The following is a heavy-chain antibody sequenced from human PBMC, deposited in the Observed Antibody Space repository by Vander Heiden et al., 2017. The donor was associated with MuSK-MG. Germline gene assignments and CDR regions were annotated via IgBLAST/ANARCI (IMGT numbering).Heavy chain of an antibody. Sequence: QVQLQESGPGLVKPSETLSLTCSVPGGSINTYYWNWIRQPAGKGPEWIGRIFSSGITNYNPSLKSRVIMSVDTSKNQFSLKLSSMTAADTAVYYCARDPFESSFDYWGQGILVAVSS. CDR2: IFSSGIT. D-gene: IGHD3-16*01. CDR1: GGSINTYY. CDR3: ARDPFESSFDY. J-gene: IGHJ4*02. V-gene: IGHV4-4*07.